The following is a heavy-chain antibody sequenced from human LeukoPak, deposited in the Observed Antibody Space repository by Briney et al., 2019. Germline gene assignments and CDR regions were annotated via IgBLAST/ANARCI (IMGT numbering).Heavy chain of an antibody. D-gene: IGHD3-3*01. CDR1: GGTFSSYA. J-gene: IGHJ5*02. V-gene: IGHV1-8*02. CDR3: ARGPGFLEWLLSGKPPSNWFDP. CDR2: MNPNSGNT. Sequence: ASVKVSCKASGGTFSSYAINWVRQATGQGLEWMGWMNPNSGNTGYAQKFQGRVTMTRNTSISTAYMELSSLRSEDTAVYYCARGPGFLEWLLSGKPPSNWFDPWGQGTLVTVSS.